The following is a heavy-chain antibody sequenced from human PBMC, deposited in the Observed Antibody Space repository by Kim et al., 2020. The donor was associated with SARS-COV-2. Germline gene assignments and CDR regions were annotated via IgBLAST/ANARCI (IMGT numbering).Heavy chain of an antibody. CDR3: ARDSVVVRSGYGLLGY. V-gene: IGHV1-3*01. D-gene: IGHD5-12*01. CDR2: INGDDGKA. CDR1: GYSFTNYD. J-gene: IGHJ4*02. Sequence: ASVKVSCMTSGYSFTNYDMHWVRQAPGQGLEWMGLINGDDGKAKFSQKFQGRVTITRDTSASTVYMELSSLRSEDTAMYYCARDSVVVRSGYGLLGYWGQGTLVTVSS.